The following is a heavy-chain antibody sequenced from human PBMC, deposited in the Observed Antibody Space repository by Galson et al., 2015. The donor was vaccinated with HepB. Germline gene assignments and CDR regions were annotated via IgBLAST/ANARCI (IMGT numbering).Heavy chain of an antibody. J-gene: IGHJ6*03. CDR1: GGTFSSYA. V-gene: IGHV1-69*10. CDR2: IIPILGIA. CDR3: ARGAKATQYYYYYYYMDV. Sequence: SVKVSCKASGGTFSSYAISWVRQAPGQGLEWMGGIIPILGIANYAQKFQGRVTITADKSTSTAYMELSSLRSEDTAVYYCARGAKATQYYYYYYYMDVWGKGTTVTVSS.